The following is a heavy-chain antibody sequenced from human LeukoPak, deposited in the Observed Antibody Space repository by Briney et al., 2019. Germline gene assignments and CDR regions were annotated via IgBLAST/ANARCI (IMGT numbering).Heavy chain of an antibody. CDR2: TEPDGGEQ. CDR1: GFTFSSCW. V-gene: IGHV3-7*01. J-gene: IGHJ6*01. CDR3: AREWNYDPGIIDV. Sequence: PGGSLSLSCAASGFTFSSCWMSWVRQAAGTGGEGVANTEPDGGEQYYAHSLKGPFTVSRDNAKNSLYLQMNTLRAEDTAVYYCAREWNYDPGIIDVWGKGTTVTHSS. D-gene: IGHD1-7*01.